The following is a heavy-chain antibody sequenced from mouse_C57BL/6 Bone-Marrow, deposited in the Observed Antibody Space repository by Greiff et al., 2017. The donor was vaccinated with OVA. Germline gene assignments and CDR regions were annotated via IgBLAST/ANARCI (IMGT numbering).Heavy chain of an antibody. D-gene: IGHD1-1*01. CDR2: IDPSDSYT. V-gene: IGHV1-50*01. Sequence: QVQLQQSGAELVKPGASVKLSCKASGYTFTSYWMQWVKQRPGQGLEWIGEIDPSDSYTNYNQKFKGKATLTVDTSSSTAYMQLSSLTSEDAAVYYCAREELYGRFAYWGQGTLVTVSA. J-gene: IGHJ3*01. CDR1: GYTFTSYW. CDR3: AREELYGRFAY.